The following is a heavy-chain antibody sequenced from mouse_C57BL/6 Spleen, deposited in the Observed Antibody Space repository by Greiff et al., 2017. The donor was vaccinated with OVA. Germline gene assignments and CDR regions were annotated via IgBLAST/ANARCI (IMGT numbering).Heavy chain of an antibody. CDR2: IYPRSGNT. CDR1: GYTFTSYG. Sequence: QVQLQQSGAELARPGASVKLSCKASGYTFTSYGISWVKQRTGQGLEWIGEIYPRSGNTYYNEKFKGKATLTADKSSSTAYMELRSLTSEDSAVYFCAIITTVVATRAMDYWGQGTSVTVAS. V-gene: IGHV1-81*01. CDR3: AIITTVVATRAMDY. D-gene: IGHD1-1*01. J-gene: IGHJ4*01.